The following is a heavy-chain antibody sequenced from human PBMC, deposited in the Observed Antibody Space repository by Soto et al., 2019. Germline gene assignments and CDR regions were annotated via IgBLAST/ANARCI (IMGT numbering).Heavy chain of an antibody. J-gene: IGHJ4*02. CDR1: GGSFSGYY. V-gene: IGHV4-34*01. CDR2: INHSGST. D-gene: IGHD3-10*02. CDR3: ARSVFL. Sequence: SETLSLTCAVYGGSFSGYYWSWIRQPPGKGLEWIGEINHSGSTNYNPSLKSRVTISVDTSKNQFSLKLSSVTAADTAVYYCARSVFLWGQGTLVTVSS.